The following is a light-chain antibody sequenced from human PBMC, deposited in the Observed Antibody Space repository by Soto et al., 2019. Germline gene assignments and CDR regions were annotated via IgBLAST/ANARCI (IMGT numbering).Light chain of an antibody. J-gene: IGLJ2*01. CDR3: LLYYGGAVV. V-gene: IGLV7-43*01. Sequence: VVTQEPSLTVSPGGTVTLTCASSTGTVTSGHYPNWLQQKPGQAPSALIYSTDTRHSWTPARFSGSLLGGKAALTLSGVQPEDEADYYCLLYYGGAVVFGGGTKLTVL. CDR2: STD. CDR1: TGTVTSGHY.